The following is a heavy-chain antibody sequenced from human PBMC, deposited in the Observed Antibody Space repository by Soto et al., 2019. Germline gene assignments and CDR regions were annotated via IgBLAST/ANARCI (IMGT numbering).Heavy chain of an antibody. V-gene: IGHV3-23*01. CDR2: ISGSGGST. D-gene: IGHD6-13*01. CDR3: AKYSSSWYPDYYYYGMDV. CDR1: GFTFSSYA. Sequence: GGSLRLSCAASGFTFSSYAMSWVRQAPGKELEWVSAISGSGGSTYYADSVKGRFTISRDNSKNTLYLQMNSLRAEDTAVYYCAKYSSSWYPDYYYYGMDVWGQGTTVTVSS. J-gene: IGHJ6*02.